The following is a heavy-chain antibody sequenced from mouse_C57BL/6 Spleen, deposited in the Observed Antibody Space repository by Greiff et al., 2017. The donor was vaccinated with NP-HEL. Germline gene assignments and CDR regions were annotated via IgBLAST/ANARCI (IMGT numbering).Heavy chain of an antibody. CDR1: GYTFTSYT. D-gene: IGHD2-5*01. J-gene: IGHJ2*01. Sequence: QVQLQQSGAELARPGASVKMSCKASGYTFTSYTMHWVKQRPGQGLEWIGYINPSSGYTKYNQKFKDKATLTADKSSSTAYMQLSSLTSEDSAVYYCARKSNYVGYFDYWGQGTTLTVSS. CDR3: ARKSNYVGYFDY. V-gene: IGHV1-4*01. CDR2: INPSSGYT.